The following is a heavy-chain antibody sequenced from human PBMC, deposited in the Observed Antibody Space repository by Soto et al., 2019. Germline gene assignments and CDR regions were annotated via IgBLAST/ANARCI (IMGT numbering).Heavy chain of an antibody. CDR2: IWYDGSNK. Sequence: GGSLRLSCAASGFTFSSYGMHWVRQAPGKGLEWVAVIWYDGSNKYYADSVKGRFTISRDNSKNTLYLQMNSLRAEDTAVYYCARDNYYGSGSYYKPYYYYYGMDVWGQGTTVTVSS. V-gene: IGHV3-33*01. D-gene: IGHD3-10*01. CDR1: GFTFSSYG. J-gene: IGHJ6*02. CDR3: ARDNYYGSGSYYKPYYYYYGMDV.